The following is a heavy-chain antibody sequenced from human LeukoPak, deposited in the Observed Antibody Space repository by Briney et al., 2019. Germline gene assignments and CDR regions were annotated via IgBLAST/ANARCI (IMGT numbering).Heavy chain of an antibody. D-gene: IGHD3-10*01. J-gene: IGHJ6*02. CDR2: ISDSSSLT. V-gene: IGHV3-48*02. CDR1: GFTFSSFG. Sequence: PGGSLRLSCAASGFTFSSFGMNWVRQAPGKGLEGVSYISDSSSLTYYADSVKGRFTISRDNAKNSLSLQLNSLRDEDTAVYFCAKVIRGGYGMDVWGQGTTVTVSS. CDR3: AKVIRGGYGMDV.